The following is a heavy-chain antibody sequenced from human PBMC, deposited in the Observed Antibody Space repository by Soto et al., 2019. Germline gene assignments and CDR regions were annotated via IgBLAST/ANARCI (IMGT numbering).Heavy chain of an antibody. Sequence: SETLSLTCTVSGDSIGGVGYWSWIRQFPGRGLEWIGCISSSGSTYYNPALNNRISLSLDTSQNQFSLEPLSVTAADTAIYYCARSGVTGIVIPSHWFDPWGQGTLVTVSS. CDR2: ISSSGST. CDR3: ARSGVTGIVIPSHWFDP. J-gene: IGHJ5*02. D-gene: IGHD2-21*02. CDR1: GDSIGGVGY. V-gene: IGHV4-31*03.